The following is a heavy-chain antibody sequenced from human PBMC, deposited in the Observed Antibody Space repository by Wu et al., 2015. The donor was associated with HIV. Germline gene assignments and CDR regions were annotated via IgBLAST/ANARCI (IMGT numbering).Heavy chain of an antibody. D-gene: IGHD3-16*01. CDR3: ARDYDDRGSVSLGS. CDR2: ITVFNGNT. CDR1: GYPFKNYG. J-gene: IGHJ3*01. V-gene: IGHV1-18*01. Sequence: QVRLVQSGPEVEKPGASVKVSCKASGYPFKNYGLTWVRQAPGQGLEWMGWITVFNGNTDYAQKFQDRVIMTTDTLTNTAYMELKSLTSDDTAVYFCARDYDDRGSVSLGSWGQGTMVTVST.